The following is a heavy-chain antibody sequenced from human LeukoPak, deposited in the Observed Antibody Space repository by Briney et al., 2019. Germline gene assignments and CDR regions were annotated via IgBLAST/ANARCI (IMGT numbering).Heavy chain of an antibody. CDR2: ISHDGNQK. CDR3: ARGTDILPGIDY. V-gene: IGHV3-30-3*01. Sequence: GGSLRLPCAASGFTFSTYAMHWVRQAPGKGLEWVAVISHDGNQKYYADSVKGRFTISRDNSMNTLFLQMNSLTAEDTAVYYCARGTDILPGIDYWGQGTLVTVSS. J-gene: IGHJ4*02. CDR1: GFTFSTYA. D-gene: IGHD2-21*02.